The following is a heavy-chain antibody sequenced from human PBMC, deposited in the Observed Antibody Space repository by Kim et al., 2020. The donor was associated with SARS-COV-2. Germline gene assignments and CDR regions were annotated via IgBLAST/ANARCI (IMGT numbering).Heavy chain of an antibody. V-gene: IGHV1-3*04. D-gene: IGHD3-10*01. Sequence: ASVKVSCKTSGYIFTDYAIYWVRQAPGQGLEWMGWIRSGSGETRYSQKLQGKVTFTRDTSANTVYIDVRSLTSEDPAVYYCARDGPIGSAWGQGTLVTGS. CDR2: IRSGSGET. CDR3: ARDGPIGSA. J-gene: IGHJ5*02. CDR1: GYIFTDYA.